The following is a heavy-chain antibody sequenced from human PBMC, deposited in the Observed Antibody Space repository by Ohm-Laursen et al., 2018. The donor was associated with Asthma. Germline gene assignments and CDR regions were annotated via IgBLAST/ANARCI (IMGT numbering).Heavy chain of an antibody. J-gene: IGHJ6*02. CDR1: GGTFSSYA. CDR3: ARGRYDSSDYDLYGLDV. CDR2: FIPILRTA. V-gene: IGHV1-69*01. Sequence: SSVKVSCKASGGTFSSYAISWVRQAPGQGLEWMGGFIPILRTANYAQNFRGRVTITADESTSTAYMDLSSLRSEDTAVYYCARGRYDSSDYDLYGLDVWGQGTTVTVSS. D-gene: IGHD3-22*01.